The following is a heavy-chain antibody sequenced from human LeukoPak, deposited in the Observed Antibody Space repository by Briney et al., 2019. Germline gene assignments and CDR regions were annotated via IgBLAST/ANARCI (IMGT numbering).Heavy chain of an antibody. CDR1: PFSLSIYS. J-gene: IGHJ6*03. D-gene: IGHD1-26*01. CDR2: ISGSRTF. Sequence: PGWSVTLSRLPSPFSLSIYSINWVRQTPPKGLEWLSDISGSRTFHYAHCVKGPFSVARDNGRYSVSLQLNRLRVRDTGVYFCASGPRGTPDYIDVWGRGTTVSVSS. V-gene: IGHV3-48*01. CDR3: ASGPRGTPDYIDV.